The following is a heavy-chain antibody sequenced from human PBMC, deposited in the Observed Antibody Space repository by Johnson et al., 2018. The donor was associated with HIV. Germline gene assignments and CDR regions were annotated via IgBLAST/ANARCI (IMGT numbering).Heavy chain of an antibody. D-gene: IGHD3-22*01. V-gene: IGHV3-30*02. CDR1: GFTFSSYG. CDR3: ARMGYYYDSATFHPFDI. Sequence: QMQLVESGGGVVQPGGSLRLSCAASGFTFSSYGMHWVRQAPGKGLEWVAFIRYDGSNKYYADSVKGRFTISRDNSKNTLYLQMNSLRAEDTAVYYCARMGYYYDSATFHPFDIWGQGTMVTVSS. CDR2: IRYDGSNK. J-gene: IGHJ3*02.